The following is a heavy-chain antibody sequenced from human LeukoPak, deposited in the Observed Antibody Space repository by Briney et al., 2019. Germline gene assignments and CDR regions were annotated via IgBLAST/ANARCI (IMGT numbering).Heavy chain of an antibody. J-gene: IGHJ4*02. CDR2: ISWDGGST. CDR1: GFTFDEYT. V-gene: IGHV3-43*01. D-gene: IGHD6-13*01. CDR3: AKPAAAGGLYFDY. Sequence: PGGSLRLSCAASGFTFDEYTMHWVRQAPGKGLEWVSLISWDGGSTYYADSVKGRFTISRDNSKNSLYLQMNSLRTEDTALYYCAKPAAAGGLYFDYWGQGTLVTVSS.